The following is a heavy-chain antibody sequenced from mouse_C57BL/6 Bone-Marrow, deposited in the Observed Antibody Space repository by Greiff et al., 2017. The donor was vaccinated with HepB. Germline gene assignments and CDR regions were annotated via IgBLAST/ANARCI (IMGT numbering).Heavy chain of an antibody. J-gene: IGHJ4*01. V-gene: IGHV5-15*01. CDR2: ISNLAYSI. Sequence: EVKVVESGGGLVQPGGSLKLSCAASGFTFSDYGMAWVRQAPRKGPEWVAFISNLAYSIYYADTVTGRFTISRENATNTLYLEMSSLRAEDTAMYYCAKDYYGSSYVTSYYAMDYWGQGTSVTVSS. D-gene: IGHD1-1*01. CDR3: AKDYYGSSYVTSYYAMDY. CDR1: GFTFSDYG.